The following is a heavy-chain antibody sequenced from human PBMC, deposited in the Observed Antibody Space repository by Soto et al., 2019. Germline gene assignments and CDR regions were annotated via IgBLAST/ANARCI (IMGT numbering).Heavy chain of an antibody. Sequence: SATLSLTCTVAGGSISSYYWSWIRPPPGKGLEWIGYIYYSGSTNYNPSLKSRVTISVDTSKNQFSLKLSSVTAADTAVYYCARATDSSGWLSWFDPWGQGTLVTVSS. D-gene: IGHD3-22*01. CDR2: IYYSGST. J-gene: IGHJ5*02. CDR3: ARATDSSGWLSWFDP. V-gene: IGHV4-59*01. CDR1: GGSISSYY.